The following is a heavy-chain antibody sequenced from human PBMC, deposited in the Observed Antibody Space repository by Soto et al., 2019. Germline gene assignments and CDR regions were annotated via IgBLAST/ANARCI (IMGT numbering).Heavy chain of an antibody. Sequence: PTKTLSLTLFGLGCPIGIGYNSWGWFRQPPGQGLEWIGNIYYSGNTYYNPSLKSRLIISIDTSKNQFSLKVGSVTAEETAVSYCESSSLDGMEAWGSGT. CDR3: ESSSLDGMEA. CDR2: IYYSGNT. CDR1: GCPIGIGYNS. V-gene: IGHV4-30-4*01. J-gene: IGHJ6*02.